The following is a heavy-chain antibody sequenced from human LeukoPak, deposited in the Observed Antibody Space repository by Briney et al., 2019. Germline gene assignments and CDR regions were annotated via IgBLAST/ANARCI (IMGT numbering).Heavy chain of an antibody. Sequence: GGSLRLSRAASGFTFSSYWMHWVRQAPGKGLEWVARINSDGSNTNYADSVKGRFTISRDNANNTLYLQMDSLRAEDTAVYYCAREYSTSRYFDYWGQGTLVTVSS. V-gene: IGHV3-74*01. CDR2: INSDGSNT. J-gene: IGHJ4*01. D-gene: IGHD6-6*01. CDR3: AREYSTSRYFDY. CDR1: GFTFSSYW.